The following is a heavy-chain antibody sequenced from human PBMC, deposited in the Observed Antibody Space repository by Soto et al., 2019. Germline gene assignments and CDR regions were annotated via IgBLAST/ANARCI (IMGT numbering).Heavy chain of an antibody. V-gene: IGHV3-48*04. Sequence: GGSLRLSCAASGFTFSSYWMSWVRQAPGKGLEWVSYISSSGSTIYYADSVKGRFTISRDNAKNSLYLQMNSLRAEDTAVYYCARDSVSWFGEYPWGQGTLVTVSS. CDR3: ARDSVSWFGEYP. CDR1: GFTFSSYW. J-gene: IGHJ5*02. D-gene: IGHD3-10*01. CDR2: ISSSGSTI.